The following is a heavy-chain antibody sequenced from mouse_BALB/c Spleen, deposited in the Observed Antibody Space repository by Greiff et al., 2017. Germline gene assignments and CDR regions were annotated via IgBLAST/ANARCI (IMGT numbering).Heavy chain of an antibody. J-gene: IGHJ1*01. CDR3: ARREYYGSSYVRYFDV. D-gene: IGHD1-1*01. Sequence: QVQLQQPGAELVKPGASVKLSCKASGYTFTSYWMHWVKQRPGQGLEWIGEINPSNGRTNYNEKFKSKATLTVDKSSSTAYMQLSSLTSEDSAVYYCARREYYGSSYVRYFDVWGAGTTVTVSS. V-gene: IGHV1S81*02. CDR1: GYTFTSYW. CDR2: INPSNGRT.